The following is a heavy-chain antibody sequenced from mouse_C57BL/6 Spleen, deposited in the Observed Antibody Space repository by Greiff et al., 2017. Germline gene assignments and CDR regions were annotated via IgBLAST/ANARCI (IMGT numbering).Heavy chain of an antibody. V-gene: IGHV1-50*01. Sequence: QVQLQQPGAELVKPGASVKLSCKASGYTFTSYWMQWVKQRPGQGLEWIGEIDPSDSYTNSNQKFTGKATLTVDTSSSAAYMQLSSLTSEDSAVYYCARRRGGSSYWYFDVWGTGTTVTVSS. CDR1: GYTFTSYW. J-gene: IGHJ1*03. CDR2: IDPSDSYT. CDR3: ARRRGGSSYWYFDV.